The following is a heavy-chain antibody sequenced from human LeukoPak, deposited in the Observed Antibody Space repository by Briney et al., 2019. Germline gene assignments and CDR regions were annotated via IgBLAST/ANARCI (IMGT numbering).Heavy chain of an antibody. V-gene: IGHV3-20*04. J-gene: IGHJ3*02. CDR2: INWNGGST. D-gene: IGHD3-22*01. Sequence: GGSLRLSCAASGFTFSSYEMSWVRQAPGKGLEWVSGINWNGGSTGYADSVKGRFTISRDNAKNSLYLQMSSLRAEDTALYYCARDYDSSGYSDAFDIWGQGTMVTVSS. CDR1: GFTFSSYE. CDR3: ARDYDSSGYSDAFDI.